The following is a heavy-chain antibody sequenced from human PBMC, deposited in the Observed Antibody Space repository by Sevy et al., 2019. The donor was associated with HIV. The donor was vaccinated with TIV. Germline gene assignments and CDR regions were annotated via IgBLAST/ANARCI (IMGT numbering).Heavy chain of an antibody. CDR3: ARKYDSSGYFDY. V-gene: IGHV3-23*01. J-gene: IGHJ4*02. D-gene: IGHD3-22*01. CDR1: GFTFSNYA. CDR2: IGGSGGSGDKT. Sequence: GSLRLPCAASGFTFSNYAMNWVRQAPGKGLEWVSGIGGSGGSGDKTNYADSVKGRFTIPRDDSKNSLYLQLNSLRAEDTAIYYCARKYDSSGYFDYWGQGTLVTVSS.